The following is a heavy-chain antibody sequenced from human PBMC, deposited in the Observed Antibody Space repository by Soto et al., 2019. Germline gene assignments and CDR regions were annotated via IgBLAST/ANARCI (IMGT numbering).Heavy chain of an antibody. CDR3: ARSGTVYYYGSGSYYKGYGYYYGMDV. D-gene: IGHD3-10*01. V-gene: IGHV5-51*01. Sequence: LKISCKGSGYSSTSYWIGWVRQMPGKGLEWMGIIYPGDSDTRYSPSFQGQVTISADKSISTAYLQWSSLKASDTAMYYCARSGTVYYYGSGSYYKGYGYYYGMDVWGQGTTVTVSS. CDR2: IYPGDSDT. J-gene: IGHJ6*02. CDR1: GYSSTSYW.